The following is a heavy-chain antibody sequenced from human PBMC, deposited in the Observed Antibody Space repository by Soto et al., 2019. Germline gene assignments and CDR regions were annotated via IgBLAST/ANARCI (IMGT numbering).Heavy chain of an antibody. V-gene: IGHV1-8*01. CDR1: GYTFTSYD. Sequence: QVQLVQSGAEVKKPGASVKVSCKASGYTFTSYDINWVRQATGQGLEWMGWMNPNSGNTGYAQKFQGRVTMTRTTSISTAYMELSSLRSEDTAVYYCARARGYSGYVWFAPWGQGTLVTVSS. CDR3: ARARGYSGYVWFAP. CDR2: MNPNSGNT. J-gene: IGHJ5*02. D-gene: IGHD5-12*01.